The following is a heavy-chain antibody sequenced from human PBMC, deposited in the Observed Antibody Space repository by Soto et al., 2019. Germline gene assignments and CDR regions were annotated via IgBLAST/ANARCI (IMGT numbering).Heavy chain of an antibody. CDR1: GGTFGNSA. CDR3: AKAISRSITIFGVVTDYGMDV. J-gene: IGHJ6*02. D-gene: IGHD3-3*01. Sequence: SVKVSCKASGGTFGNSAISWVRQAPGQGLEWMGGIIPSFATGNSAPEFQGRLTITADKSTTTAYMELNSLRAEDTAVYYCAKAISRSITIFGVVTDYGMDVWGQGTTVTVSS. V-gene: IGHV1-69*06. CDR2: IIPSFATG.